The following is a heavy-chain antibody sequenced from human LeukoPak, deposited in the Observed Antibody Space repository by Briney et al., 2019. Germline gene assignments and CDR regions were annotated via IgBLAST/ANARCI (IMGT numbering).Heavy chain of an antibody. CDR3: VSDRSDGGYAESNGYPTFDL. Sequence: GASVNVSCKVSGYALSESSIDWVRQTPGEGLEWMGGFYPEYVETTYAKKFRGRVTITEDTSTDTAYMELINLRSDATAVYYCVSDRSDGGYAESNGYPTFDLWGRGTLVTVSS. J-gene: IGHJ2*01. V-gene: IGHV1-24*01. CDR1: GYALSESS. D-gene: IGHD5-24*01. CDR2: FYPEYVET.